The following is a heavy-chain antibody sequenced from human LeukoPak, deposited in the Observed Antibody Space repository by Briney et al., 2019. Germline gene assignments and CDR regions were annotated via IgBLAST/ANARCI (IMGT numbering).Heavy chain of an antibody. CDR1: GYTFTGYY. CDR3: ARGWFGEWDNWFDP. D-gene: IGHD3-10*01. Sequence: ASVKVSCKASGYTFTGYYIHWVRQAPGQGLEWMAWINPNSGAINYAQKFQGRVTMTRDTSISTAYMELSRLTSDDTAVYFCARGWFGEWDNWFDPWGQGTLVTVSS. CDR2: INPNSGAI. J-gene: IGHJ5*02. V-gene: IGHV1-2*02.